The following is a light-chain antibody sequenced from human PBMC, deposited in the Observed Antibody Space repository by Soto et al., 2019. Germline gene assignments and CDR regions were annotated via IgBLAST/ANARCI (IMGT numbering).Light chain of an antibody. CDR3: AAWDDSLSVV. Sequence: QSVLTQPPSASGTPGQRVTISCSGSSSNIGSNYVYWYQQLPGTAPRLLIYNNDQRPSGVPARFSGSKSGTSASLAISGLRSEDEADYYCAAWDDSLSVVFGGGTKLTVL. CDR2: NND. V-gene: IGLV1-47*02. J-gene: IGLJ2*01. CDR1: SSNIGSNY.